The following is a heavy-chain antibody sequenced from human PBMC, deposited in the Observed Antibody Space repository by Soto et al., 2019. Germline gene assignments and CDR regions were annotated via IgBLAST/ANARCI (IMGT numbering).Heavy chain of an antibody. V-gene: IGHV4-30-4*01. J-gene: IGHJ6*02. D-gene: IGHD3-16*01. CDR2: IYYSGTT. Sequence: TSETLSLTCTFSGCSSSSGGSCLSWIRQSPGKGLEWIGYIYYSGTTYYNPSLKSRVTISVDTSKNQFSLKLSSVTAADTAVYYCARASPFVTDVWGQGTTVTVSS. CDR1: GCSSSSGGSC. CDR3: ARASPFVTDV.